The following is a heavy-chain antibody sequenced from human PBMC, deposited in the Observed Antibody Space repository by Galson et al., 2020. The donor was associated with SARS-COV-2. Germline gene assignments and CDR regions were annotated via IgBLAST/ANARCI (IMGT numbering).Heavy chain of an antibody. CDR3: AREGVGATYYFDY. CDR1: GFTFSSYA. D-gene: IGHD1-26*01. V-gene: IGHV3-30*04. CDR2: ISYDGSNK. Sequence: GGSLRLSCAASGFTFSSYAMHRVRQAPGKGLEWVAVISYDGSNKYYADSVKGRFTISRDNSKNTLYLQMNSLRAEDTAVYYCAREGVGATYYFDYWGQGTLVTVSS. J-gene: IGHJ4*02.